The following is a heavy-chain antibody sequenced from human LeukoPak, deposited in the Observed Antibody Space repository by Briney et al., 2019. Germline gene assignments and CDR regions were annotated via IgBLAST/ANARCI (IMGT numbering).Heavy chain of an antibody. CDR2: INPSGGST. CDR3: ARDARMGLTGYYPAGY. CDR1: GYTFTNYA. Sequence: ASVKVSCKASGYTFTNYAMNWVRQAPGQGLEWMGIINPSGGSTSYAQKFQGRVTMTRDTSTSTVYVELSSLRSEDTAVYYCARDARMGLTGYYPAGYWGQGTLVTVSS. J-gene: IGHJ4*02. D-gene: IGHD3-9*01. V-gene: IGHV1-46*01.